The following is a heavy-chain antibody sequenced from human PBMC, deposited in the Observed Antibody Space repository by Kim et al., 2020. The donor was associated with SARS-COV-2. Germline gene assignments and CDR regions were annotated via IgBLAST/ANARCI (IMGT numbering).Heavy chain of an antibody. V-gene: IGHV1-46*01. J-gene: IGHJ5*01. Sequence: ASVKVSCKASGYTFTIYYLHWVRQAPGQGLEWMGIINPSGGSTSYAQKFQGRVTMTRDTSTSTVYMDLSSLRSEDTALYYCARDSTGIRARFDSWGQGTL. D-gene: IGHD6-13*01. CDR1: GYTFTIYY. CDR3: ARDSTGIRARFDS. CDR2: INPSGGST.